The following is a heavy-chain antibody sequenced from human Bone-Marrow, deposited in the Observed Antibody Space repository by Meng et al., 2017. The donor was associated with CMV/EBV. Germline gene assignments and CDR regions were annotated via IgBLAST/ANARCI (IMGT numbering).Heavy chain of an antibody. CDR1: GYSFTSYW. D-gene: IGHD3-10*01. CDR2: IYPGDSDT. Sequence: GGSLMIYRKGSGYSFTSYWIGWVRQMPGKGLEWMGIIYPGDSDTRYSPSFQGQVTISANKSISTAYLQWSSLKASDTAMYYCARLRTSITHAFDSWGQGTMVTVSS. V-gene: IGHV5-51*01. J-gene: IGHJ3*02. CDR3: ARLRTSITHAFDS.